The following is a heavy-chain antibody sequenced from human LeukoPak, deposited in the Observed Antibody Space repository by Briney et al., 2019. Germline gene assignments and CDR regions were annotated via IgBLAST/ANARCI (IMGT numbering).Heavy chain of an antibody. Sequence: PGGSLRLSCAASGFTFSSYSMNWVRQAPGKGLEWASYISSSSSTIYYADSVKGRFTISRDNAKNSLYLQMNSLRAEDTAVYYCARVEIIMVRGVMGYYYYYYMDVWGKGTTVTVSS. J-gene: IGHJ6*03. CDR1: GFTFSSYS. V-gene: IGHV3-48*01. CDR2: ISSSSSTI. CDR3: ARVEIIMVRGVMGYYYYYYMDV. D-gene: IGHD3-10*01.